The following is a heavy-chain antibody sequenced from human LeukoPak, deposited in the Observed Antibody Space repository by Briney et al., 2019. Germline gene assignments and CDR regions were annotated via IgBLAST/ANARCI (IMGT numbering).Heavy chain of an antibody. CDR1: GYTFTDYY. Sequence: GASVKVSCKASGYTFTDYYMHWVQQAPGKGLEWMGRVDPEDGETIYAEKFQGRVTITADTSTDTVYMELSSLRSEDTAVYYCATDGGGSLDAFDIWGQGTMVTVSS. J-gene: IGHJ3*02. V-gene: IGHV1-69-2*01. CDR2: VDPEDGET. CDR3: ATDGGGSLDAFDI. D-gene: IGHD1-26*01.